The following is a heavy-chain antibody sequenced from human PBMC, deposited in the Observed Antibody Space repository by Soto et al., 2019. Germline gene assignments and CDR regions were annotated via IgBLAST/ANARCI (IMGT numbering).Heavy chain of an antibody. D-gene: IGHD3-3*01. V-gene: IGHV3-73*02. CDR3: GYDFWSGYYSVGQTSGMDV. J-gene: IGHJ6*02. CDR2: IRDKVNKYAT. CDR1: GFTFSGSA. Sequence: EVQLVESGGGLVQPGGSLKLSCAASGFTFSGSAIHWVRQASGKGLEWVGRIRDKVNKYATAYAASVTGRFTISRDDSKNMAYLQMNSQKADDTAVYYCGYDFWSGYYSVGQTSGMDVWGQGTTVTVSS.